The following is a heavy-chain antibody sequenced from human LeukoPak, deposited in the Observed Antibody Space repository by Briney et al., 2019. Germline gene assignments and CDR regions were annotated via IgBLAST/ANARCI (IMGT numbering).Heavy chain of an antibody. CDR3: ARDSAGTAAYDY. CDR1: GFTVSSNY. V-gene: IGHV3-53*01. J-gene: IGHJ4*02. CDR2: IYSGGST. D-gene: IGHD2-2*01. Sequence: GSLRLSCAASGFTVSSNYMSWVRQAPGKGLEWGAVIYSGGSTYYADSVKGRFTISRDNSKNTLYLQMSSLRAEDTAVYYCARDSAGTAAYDYWGQGTLVTVSS.